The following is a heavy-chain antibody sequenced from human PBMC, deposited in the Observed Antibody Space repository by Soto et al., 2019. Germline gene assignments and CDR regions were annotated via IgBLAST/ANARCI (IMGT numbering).Heavy chain of an antibody. CDR1: GFTFSSYA. CDR3: EKDSSSELSLWYFDL. J-gene: IGHJ2*01. D-gene: IGHD1-26*01. V-gene: IGHV3-23*01. CDR2: ISGSGGSK. Sequence: EVQLLESGGGLVQPGGSLRLSCAASGFTFSSYAMSWVRQAPGKGLEWVSAISGSGGSKYYADSVKGRFTISRDNSKNSQYLQMNSLGGEETDVYYCEKDSSSELSLWYFDLWGRGTLVTVSS.